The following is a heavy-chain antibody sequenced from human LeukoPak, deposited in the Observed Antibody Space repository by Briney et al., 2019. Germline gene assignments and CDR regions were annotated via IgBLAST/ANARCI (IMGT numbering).Heavy chain of an antibody. V-gene: IGHV1-8*01. CDR2: MNPNSGNT. CDR3: AREGYCSGGMCPVGY. CDR1: GYTFTSYD. D-gene: IGHD2-15*01. J-gene: IGHJ4*02. Sequence: GASVKVSCKASGYTFTSYDINWVRQATGQGLEWMGWMNPNSGNTGYAQKFQGRVTMTRDTSISTAYMELTSLRSDDTAVYYCAREGYCSGGMCPVGYWGQGTLVTVSS.